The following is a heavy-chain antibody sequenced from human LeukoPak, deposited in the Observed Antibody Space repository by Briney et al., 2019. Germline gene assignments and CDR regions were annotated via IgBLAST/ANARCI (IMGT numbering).Heavy chain of an antibody. J-gene: IGHJ4*02. Sequence: GGSLRLSCAASGFTFSSYWMSWVRQAPGKGLEWVANIKQDGSEKYYVDSVKGRFTISRDNAKNSLYLQMNSLRAEDTAVYYCARNYCSGGSCYLDYRGQGTLVTVSS. CDR1: GFTFSSYW. D-gene: IGHD2-15*01. V-gene: IGHV3-7*03. CDR2: IKQDGSEK. CDR3: ARNYCSGGSCYLDY.